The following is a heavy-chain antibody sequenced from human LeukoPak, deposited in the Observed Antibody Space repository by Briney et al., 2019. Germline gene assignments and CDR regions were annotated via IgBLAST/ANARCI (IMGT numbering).Heavy chain of an antibody. V-gene: IGHV4-59*12. CDR2: IYYSGST. CDR3: ARGQLLPAAIGY. CDR1: GGSISSYY. Sequence: SETLSLTCTVSGGSISSYYWSWIRQPPGKGLEWIGYIYYSGSTNYNPSLKSRVTISVDTSKNQFSLKLSSVTAADTAVYYCARGQLLPAAIGYWGQGTLVTVSS. D-gene: IGHD2-2*02. J-gene: IGHJ4*02.